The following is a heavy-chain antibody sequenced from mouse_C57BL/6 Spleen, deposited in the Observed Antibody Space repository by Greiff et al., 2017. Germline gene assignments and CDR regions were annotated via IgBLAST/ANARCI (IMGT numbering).Heavy chain of an antibody. Sequence: EVQLQESGPGLVKPSQSLSLSCSVTGYSITSCYYWNWIRQFPGNKLEWMGYISYDGSNNYNPSLKKRIAITSGTSKNQFFLKLNSVTTEEPAPCYYEREDYAMDDWGQGTSVTVSS. V-gene: IGHV3-6*01. CDR3: EREDYAMDD. CDR1: GYSITSCYY. J-gene: IGHJ4*01. CDR2: ISYDGSN.